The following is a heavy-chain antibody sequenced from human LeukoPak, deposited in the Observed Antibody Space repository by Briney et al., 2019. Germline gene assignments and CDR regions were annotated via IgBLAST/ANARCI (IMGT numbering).Heavy chain of an antibody. V-gene: IGHV1-18*04. J-gene: IGHJ4*02. Sequence: ASVKVSCKASGYTFTSYYMHWVRQAPGQGLEWMGWISADNGNTDYAQRFQGRVTMTTDTSTSTAYMELRSLRSDDTAVYYCARDRNYYDHNGNFDYWGQGTLVTVSS. CDR3: ARDRNYYDHNGNFDY. D-gene: IGHD3-22*01. CDR1: GYTFTSYY. CDR2: ISADNGNT.